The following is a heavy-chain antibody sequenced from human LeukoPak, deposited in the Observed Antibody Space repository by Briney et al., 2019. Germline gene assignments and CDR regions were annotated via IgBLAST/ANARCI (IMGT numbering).Heavy chain of an antibody. V-gene: IGHV1-69*13. CDR3: ARSLNQLPRGPYYFDY. CDR1: GGTFSSYA. CDR2: IIPIFGTA. Sequence: SVKVSCKASGGTFSSYAISWVRQAPGQGLEWMGGIIPIFGTANYAQKFQGRVTITADESTSTAYMELSSLRSEDTAVYYCARSLNQLPRGPYYFDYWGQGTLVTVTS. J-gene: IGHJ4*02. D-gene: IGHD2-2*01.